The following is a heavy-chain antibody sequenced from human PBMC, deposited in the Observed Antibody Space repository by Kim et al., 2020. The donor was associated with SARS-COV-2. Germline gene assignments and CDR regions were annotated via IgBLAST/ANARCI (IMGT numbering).Heavy chain of an antibody. CDR2: IYYSGST. D-gene: IGHD6-13*01. CDR3: ARAKYSSSWRNPPLYYMDV. CDR1: GGSISSGGYY. J-gene: IGHJ6*03. Sequence: SETLSLTCTVSGGSISSGGYYWSWIRQHPGKGLEWIGYIYYSGSTYYNPSLKSRVTISVDTSKNQFSLKLSSVTAADTAVYYCARAKYSSSWRNPPLYYMDVWGKGTTVTVSS. V-gene: IGHV4-31*03.